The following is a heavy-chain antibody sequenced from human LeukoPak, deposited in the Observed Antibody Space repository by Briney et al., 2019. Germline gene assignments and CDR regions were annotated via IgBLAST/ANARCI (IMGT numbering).Heavy chain of an antibody. V-gene: IGHV1-8*01. CDR1: GYTFTSYD. J-gene: IGHJ5*02. CDR2: MNPNSGNT. D-gene: IGHD3-3*01. Sequence: ASVKVSCKASGYTFTSYDINWVRQATGQGLEWMGWMNPNSGNTGYAQKFQGRVTMTRNTSISTAYMELSSLRSEDTAVYYCARGSLWWTYYGFWSGYYKGWFDPWGQGTLVTVSS. CDR3: ARGSLWWTYYGFWSGYYKGWFDP.